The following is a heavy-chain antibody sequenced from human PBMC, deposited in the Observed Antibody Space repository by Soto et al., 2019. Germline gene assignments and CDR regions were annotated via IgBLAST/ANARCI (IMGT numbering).Heavy chain of an antibody. CDR1: GDSVSSNSAA. CDR2: TYYRSKWYN. CDR3: ARVVGSSWYDGGWFDP. V-gene: IGHV6-1*01. Sequence: QSQTLSLTCAISGDSVSSNSAAWNWIRQSPSRGLEWLGRTYYRSKWYNDYAVSVKSRITINPDTSKNQFSLQLNSVTPEDTAVYYCARVVGSSWYDGGWFDPWGQGTLVTVSS. D-gene: IGHD6-13*01. J-gene: IGHJ5*02.